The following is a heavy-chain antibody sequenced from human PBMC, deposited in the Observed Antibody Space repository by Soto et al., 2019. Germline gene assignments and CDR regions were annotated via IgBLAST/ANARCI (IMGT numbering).Heavy chain of an antibody. CDR2: IIPIFGTA. D-gene: IGHD1-26*01. Sequence: GASVKVSFKASGGTFSSYAISWVRQAPGQGLEWMGGIIPIFGTANYAQKFQGRVTITADESTSTAYMELSSLRSEDTAVYYCARDVQWELSTDAFDIWGQGTMVTVSS. V-gene: IGHV1-69*13. J-gene: IGHJ3*02. CDR1: GGTFSSYA. CDR3: ARDVQWELSTDAFDI.